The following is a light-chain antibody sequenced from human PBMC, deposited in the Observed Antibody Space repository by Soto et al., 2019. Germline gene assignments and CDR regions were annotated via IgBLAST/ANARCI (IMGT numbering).Light chain of an antibody. CDR2: EVT. Sequence: QSVLTQPPSASGSPGQSVTISCTGTGSDVGKYNFVSWYQQHPGKAPKLMIYEVTKRPSGVPDRFSGSKSGNTASLTVSGLQAEDEAYYYCSSYAGSNNLVFGGGTKVTVL. J-gene: IGLJ2*01. CDR3: SSYAGSNNLV. V-gene: IGLV2-8*01. CDR1: GSDVGKYNF.